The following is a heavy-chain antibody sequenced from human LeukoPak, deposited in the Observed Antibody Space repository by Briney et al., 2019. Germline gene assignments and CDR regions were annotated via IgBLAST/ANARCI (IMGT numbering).Heavy chain of an antibody. Sequence: GGSLRLSCAVSGFTFSIYEMNWVRQAPGKGLEGVSNIGSSGTTIYYADSVKGRFTISRDNARNSLYLQMNSLSVEDTAVYYCALLAVGSDFEFWGQGALVTVSS. CDR2: IGSSGTTI. J-gene: IGHJ4*02. CDR1: GFTFSIYE. D-gene: IGHD6-19*01. V-gene: IGHV3-48*03. CDR3: ALLAVGSDFEF.